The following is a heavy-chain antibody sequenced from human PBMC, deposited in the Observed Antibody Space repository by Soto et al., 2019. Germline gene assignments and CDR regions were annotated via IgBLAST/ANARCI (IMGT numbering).Heavy chain of an antibody. CDR2: IIPIFGIP. CDR3: AREDRDRETGLVPAAIAGMDV. Sequence: QVQLVQSGAEVKKPGSSVKVSCKASGGTFSRYSITWVRQAPGHGLEWIGRIIPIFGIPTYAQKFQGRVTFTADESTSTAYMELSSLRSDDTAVYYCAREDRDRETGLVPAAIAGMDVWGQGTTVTVSS. D-gene: IGHD2-2*01. CDR1: GGTFSRYS. J-gene: IGHJ6*02. V-gene: IGHV1-69*08.